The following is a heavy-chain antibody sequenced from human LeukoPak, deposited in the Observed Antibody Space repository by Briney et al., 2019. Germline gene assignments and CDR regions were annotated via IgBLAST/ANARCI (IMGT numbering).Heavy chain of an antibody. CDR2: ISGSGGST. CDR1: GFTLSSYW. Sequence: GGSLRLSCAASGFTLSSYWMTWVRQAPGKGLEWVSAISGSGGSTYYADSVKGRFTISRDNSKNTLYLQMNSLRAEDTAVYYCSSSPGITMIVVDYYFDYWGQGTLVTVSS. D-gene: IGHD3-22*01. V-gene: IGHV3-23*01. CDR3: SSSPGITMIVVDYYFDY. J-gene: IGHJ4*02.